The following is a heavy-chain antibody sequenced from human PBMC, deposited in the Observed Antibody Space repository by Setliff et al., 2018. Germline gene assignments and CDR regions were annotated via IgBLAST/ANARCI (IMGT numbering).Heavy chain of an antibody. CDR1: GVSVNSLTW. V-gene: IGHV4-4*02. Sequence: PSETLSLTCAVSGVSVNSLTWWSWVRQSPGKGLEWIGHIYHDGNTKSYPSVHFNQSLKSRVTMSVDKSKNHFSLELTSVTAADTAVYYCARVPRLEWLLPTFDSWGQGTLVTVSS. CDR2: IYHDGNT. J-gene: IGHJ4*02. D-gene: IGHD3-3*01. CDR3: ARVPRLEWLLPTFDS.